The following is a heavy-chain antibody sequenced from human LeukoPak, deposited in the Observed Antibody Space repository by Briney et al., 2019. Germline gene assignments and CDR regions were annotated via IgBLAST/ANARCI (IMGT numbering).Heavy chain of an antibody. V-gene: IGHV4-61*02. CDR2: IYTSGST. J-gene: IGHJ4*02. Sequence: SQTLSLTCTVSGGSISSGSYYWSWIRQPAGRGLEWIGRIYTSGSTNYNPSLKSRVTISVDTSKNQFSLKLSSVTAADTAVYYCARFTFGGVIVPSWGQGTLVTVSS. CDR3: ARFTFGGVIVPS. CDR1: GGSISSGSYY. D-gene: IGHD3-16*02.